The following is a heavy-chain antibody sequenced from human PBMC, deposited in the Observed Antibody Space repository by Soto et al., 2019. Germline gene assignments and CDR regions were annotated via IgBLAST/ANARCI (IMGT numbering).Heavy chain of an antibody. Sequence: ASVKVSCKTSGYTFSGYYMHWMRQAPGQGLEWMGWINPNSSGTIYAQKFQGRVAMTRDTSISTAYMELSGLRSDDTAVYYCARDRDPTFFDYWGQGTLVTAPQ. D-gene: IGHD3-10*01. CDR2: INPNSSGT. V-gene: IGHV1-2*02. CDR1: GYTFSGYY. CDR3: ARDRDPTFFDY. J-gene: IGHJ4*02.